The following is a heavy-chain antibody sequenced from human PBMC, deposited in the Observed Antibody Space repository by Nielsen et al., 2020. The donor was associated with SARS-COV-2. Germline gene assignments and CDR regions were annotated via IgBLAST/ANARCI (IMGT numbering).Heavy chain of an antibody. D-gene: IGHD5-12*01. J-gene: IGHJ6*02. V-gene: IGHV4-31*03. CDR3: AREASGYDHYKYGMDV. CDR2: IYFTGRT. Sequence: LSLTCTVSGASISSGGYFWSWIRQHPGKGLEWIGYIYFTGRTSYNPSLKSRVAMSVDTSRNQFSLDLKSVTAADTAVYYCAREASGYDHYKYGMDVWGLGATVTVSS. CDR1: GASISSGGYF.